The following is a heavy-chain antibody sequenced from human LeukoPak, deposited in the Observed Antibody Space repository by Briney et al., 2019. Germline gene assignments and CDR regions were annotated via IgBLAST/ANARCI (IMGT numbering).Heavy chain of an antibody. V-gene: IGHV4-4*02. Sequence: PSETLSLTCSVSDDSLRHSDWWSWVRQSPGKGLEWIGEMSHSGTTNYNPSLKSRVTMSIDKSKNQFSLKLSSVTAADTAVYFCAREYHTNYFVMDVWGQGTTVTVSS. CDR1: DDSLRHSDW. CDR3: AREYHTNYFVMDV. D-gene: IGHD1-1*01. J-gene: IGHJ6*02. CDR2: MSHSGTT.